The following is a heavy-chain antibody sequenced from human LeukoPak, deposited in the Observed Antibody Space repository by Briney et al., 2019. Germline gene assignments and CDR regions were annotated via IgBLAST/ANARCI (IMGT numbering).Heavy chain of an antibody. CDR3: ARLRNYCDY. Sequence: SQTLSLTCTVSGDSISGYYWTWMRQPPGKGLEWIGYIYFSGSTKYNPSLESRLSISIDPSKNQFSLKLSSVTAADTAVYFCARLRNYCDYWGQGTLVTVSS. D-gene: IGHD4-17*01. J-gene: IGHJ4*02. V-gene: IGHV4-59*01. CDR2: IYFSGST. CDR1: GDSISGYY.